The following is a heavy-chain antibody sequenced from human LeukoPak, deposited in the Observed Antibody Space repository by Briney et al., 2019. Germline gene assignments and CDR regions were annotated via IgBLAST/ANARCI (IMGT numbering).Heavy chain of an antibody. CDR2: INPNSGDT. CDR3: ARVGRSGHEQLDY. CDR1: GYTFTGYY. V-gene: IGHV1-2*02. J-gene: IGHJ4*02. D-gene: IGHD5-12*01. Sequence: GASVKVSCKASGYTFTGYYMHWVRQAPGQGLEWMGWINPNSGDTNFAQKFRGRVTMTSDTSISTAYMELSRLTSDDTAVYYCARVGRSGHEQLDYWGQGTLVTVSS.